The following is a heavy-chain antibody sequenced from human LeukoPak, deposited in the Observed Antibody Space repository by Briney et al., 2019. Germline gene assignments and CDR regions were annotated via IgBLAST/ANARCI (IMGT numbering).Heavy chain of an antibody. J-gene: IGHJ4*02. CDR2: INHSGST. CDR1: GGSFSSSSYY. CDR3: ARVVKLSNRLGRRGAHDY. V-gene: IGHV4-39*07. Sequence: SETLSLTCTVSGGSFSSSSYYWGWIRQPPGKGLEWIGEINHSGSTNYNPSLKSRVTISVDTSKNQFSLKLSSVTAADTAVYYCARVVKLSNRLGRRGAHDYWGQGTLVTVSS. D-gene: IGHD3-16*02.